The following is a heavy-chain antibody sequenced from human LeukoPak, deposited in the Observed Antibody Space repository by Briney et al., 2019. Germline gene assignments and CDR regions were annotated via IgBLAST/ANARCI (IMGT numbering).Heavy chain of an antibody. CDR1: GYTFTGYY. CDR2: INPNSGGT. V-gene: IGHV1-2*02. Sequence: ASVKVSCKASGYTFTGYYMHWVRQAPGQRLEWMGWINPNSGGTNYAQKFQGRVTMTRDTSISTAYMELSRLRSDDTAVYYCARGYSSGPTSKYYYYYYGMDVWGQGTTVTASS. D-gene: IGHD6-19*01. CDR3: ARGYSSGPTSKYYYYYYGMDV. J-gene: IGHJ6*02.